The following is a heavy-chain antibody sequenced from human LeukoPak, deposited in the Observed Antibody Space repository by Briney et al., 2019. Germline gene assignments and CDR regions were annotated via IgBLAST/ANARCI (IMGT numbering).Heavy chain of an antibody. CDR2: INPNSGAT. V-gene: IGHV1-2*02. CDR1: GYPFTAYX. CDR3: ARDSCSSSSCPFFGF. Sequence: SGYPFTAYXXXXXXQXPXXGLXXVXXINPNSGATNYAQVFQGRVTMTRDTSISTAYMELSRLRSDDTAVYYCARDSCSSSSCPFFGFWGQGTLVTVSS. J-gene: IGHJ4*02. D-gene: IGHD2-2*01.